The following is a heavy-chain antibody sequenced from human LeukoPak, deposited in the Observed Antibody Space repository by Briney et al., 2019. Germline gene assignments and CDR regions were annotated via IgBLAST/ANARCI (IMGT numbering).Heavy chain of an antibody. CDR3: ARRGGDGGDILTGYDY. V-gene: IGHV4-39*01. D-gene: IGHD3-9*01. CDR2: IYYSGST. J-gene: IGHJ4*02. CDR1: GGSISSNKYY. Sequence: SETLSLTCSVSGGSISSNKYYWDWIRQPPGKGLEWIGSIYYSGSTYYNPSLKSRVTISVDTSKNQFSLKLSSVTAADTAVYYCARRGGDGGDILTGYDYWGQGTLVTVSS.